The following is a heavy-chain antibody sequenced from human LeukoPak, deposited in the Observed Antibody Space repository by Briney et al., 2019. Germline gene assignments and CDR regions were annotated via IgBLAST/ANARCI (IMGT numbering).Heavy chain of an antibody. Sequence: GASVKVSCKASGYTFTGYYMHWVRQAPGQGLEWMGWINPNSGGTNYAQKFQGWVTMTRDTSISTAYMELSRLRSDDTAVYYCARDSNWNDSPDAFDIWGQGTMVTVSS. J-gene: IGHJ3*02. CDR3: ARDSNWNDSPDAFDI. V-gene: IGHV1-2*04. D-gene: IGHD1-20*01. CDR2: INPNSGGT. CDR1: GYTFTGYY.